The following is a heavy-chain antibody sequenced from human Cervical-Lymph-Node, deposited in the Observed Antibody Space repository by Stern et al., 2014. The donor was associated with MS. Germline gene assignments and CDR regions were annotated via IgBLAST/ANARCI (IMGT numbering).Heavy chain of an antibody. CDR1: GYSFTNYW. Sequence: VQLVQSGAEVKKPGESLKISCKTAGYSFTNYWIGWVRQMPGKGLEWMGIFYPSDSDTRYSPSFQGQVIISADKSIGTAYLQWRSLKASDSGIYYCARGAPPENWGQGTLVTVSS. J-gene: IGHJ4*02. V-gene: IGHV5-51*03. CDR3: ARGAPPEN. CDR2: FYPSDSDT. D-gene: IGHD1-26*01.